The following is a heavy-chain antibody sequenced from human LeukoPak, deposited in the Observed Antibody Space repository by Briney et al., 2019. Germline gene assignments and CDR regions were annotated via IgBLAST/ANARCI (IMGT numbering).Heavy chain of an antibody. Sequence: PGGSLRLSCEASGFTFSSYEMIWVRQAPGKGLEWISHNGSSGSDVYSADSVKGRFTISRDNAKNSVFLQMNSLRDEDTAIYYCARGLGWLPDYWGQGTLVTVS. V-gene: IGHV3-48*03. D-gene: IGHD6-19*01. CDR3: ARGLGWLPDY. CDR1: GFTFSSYE. CDR2: NGSSGSDV. J-gene: IGHJ4*02.